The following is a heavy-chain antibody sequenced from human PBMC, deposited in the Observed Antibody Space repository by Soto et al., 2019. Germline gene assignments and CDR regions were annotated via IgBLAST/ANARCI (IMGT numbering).Heavy chain of an antibody. D-gene: IGHD3-16*01. V-gene: IGHV1-8*01. Sequence: SVKVSCKTSGYTFTTYDINCVLQSTGQGLDWMGCINPNADKTGFAQKFQGRVTMTRDTSINTVYMELNNLRSEDTAVYYCARQRRGTWYYFDHWGQGTLVTVSS. CDR3: ARQRRGTWYYFDH. J-gene: IGHJ4*02. CDR2: INPNADKT. CDR1: GYTFTTYD.